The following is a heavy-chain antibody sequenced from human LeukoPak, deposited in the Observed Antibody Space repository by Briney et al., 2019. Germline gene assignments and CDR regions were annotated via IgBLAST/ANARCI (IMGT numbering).Heavy chain of an antibody. CDR2: INHSGST. V-gene: IGHV4-34*01. Sequence: KPSETLSLTCAVYGGSFSGYYWSWIRQPPGKGLEWIGEINHSGSTNYNPSLESRVTISVDTSKNQFSLKLSSVTAADTAVYYCARGRHCSGGSCFRHSYNWFDPWGQGTLVTASS. D-gene: IGHD2-15*01. CDR1: GGSFSGYY. J-gene: IGHJ5*02. CDR3: ARGRHCSGGSCFRHSYNWFDP.